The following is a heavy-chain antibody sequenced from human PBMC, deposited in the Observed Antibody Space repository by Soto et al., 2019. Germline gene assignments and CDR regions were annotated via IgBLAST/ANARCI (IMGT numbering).Heavy chain of an antibody. CDR2: IYYSGST. J-gene: IGHJ5*02. Sequence: SETLSLTCTVSGGSISGYYWSWIRQPPGKGLEWIGYIYYSGSTNYNPSLKSRVTISVDTSKNQFSLKLSSVTAADTAVYYCAAENPSVGWFDPWGQGTLVTVSS. D-gene: IGHD1-26*01. CDR3: AAENPSVGWFDP. CDR1: GGSISGYY. V-gene: IGHV4-59*01.